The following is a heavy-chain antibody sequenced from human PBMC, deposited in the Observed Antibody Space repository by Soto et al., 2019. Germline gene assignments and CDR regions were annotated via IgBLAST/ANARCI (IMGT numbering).Heavy chain of an antibody. CDR3: ASHPGFGDPRLDL. V-gene: IGHV4-31*03. Sequence: QVQLQESGPGLVKPSQTLSLTCTVSGISLSSGGYYWNWIRQHPGKGLEWIGYIYYSGSTFYNPSLSSRVSISIDTSRNQLSLRLASVTAADTAVYYCASHPGFGDPRLDLWGQGSLVSVSS. CDR2: IYYSGST. CDR1: GISLSSGGYY. D-gene: IGHD3-10*01. J-gene: IGHJ5*02.